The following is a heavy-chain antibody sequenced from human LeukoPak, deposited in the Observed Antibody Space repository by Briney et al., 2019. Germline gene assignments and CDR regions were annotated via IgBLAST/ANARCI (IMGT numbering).Heavy chain of an antibody. CDR3: ASSRMRNYYYYYMDV. D-gene: IGHD2-15*01. J-gene: IGHJ6*03. Sequence: GGSLRLSCAASGFTFSSYWMHWVRQAPGKGLVWVSRITGDESTTAYADSVKGRFTISRDNAKNTLYLQMNSLRAEDTAVYYCASSRMRNYYYYYMDVWGKGTTVTVSS. V-gene: IGHV3-74*01. CDR1: GFTFSSYW. CDR2: ITGDESTT.